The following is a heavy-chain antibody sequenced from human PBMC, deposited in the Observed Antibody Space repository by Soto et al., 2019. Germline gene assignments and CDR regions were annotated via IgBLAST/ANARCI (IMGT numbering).Heavy chain of an antibody. CDR2: IIPIFGTA. J-gene: IGHJ3*02. D-gene: IGHD2-15*01. CDR1: GGTFSSYA. Sequence: SVKVSCKASGGTFSSYAISWVRQAPGQGLEWMGGIIPIFGTANYAQKFQGRVTITADESTSTAYMELSSLRSEDTAVYYCARPENCSGGSCYLYDAFDIWGQGTMVTVSS. V-gene: IGHV1-69*13. CDR3: ARPENCSGGSCYLYDAFDI.